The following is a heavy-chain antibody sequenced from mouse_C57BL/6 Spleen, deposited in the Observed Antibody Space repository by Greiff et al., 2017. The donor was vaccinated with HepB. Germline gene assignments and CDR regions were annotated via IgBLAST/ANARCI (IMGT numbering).Heavy chain of an antibody. J-gene: IGHJ4*01. CDR1: GFTFSDYG. CDR3: ARATMAYYYAMDY. Sequence: EVKLMESGGGLVKPGGSLKLSCAASGFTFSDYGMHWVRQAPEKGLEWVAYISSGSSTIYYADTVKGRFTISRDNAKNTLFLQMTSLRSEDTAMYYCARATMAYYYAMDYWGQGTSVTVSS. D-gene: IGHD2-1*01. CDR2: ISSGSSTI. V-gene: IGHV5-17*01.